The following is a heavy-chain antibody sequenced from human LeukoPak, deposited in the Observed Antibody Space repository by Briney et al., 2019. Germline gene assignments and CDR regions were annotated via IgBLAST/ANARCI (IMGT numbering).Heavy chain of an antibody. CDR1: GGSISSSSYY. V-gene: IGHV4-61*01. CDR3: ARHQPGYCSSTSCLEYYFDY. D-gene: IGHD2-2*01. Sequence: SETLSLTCTVSGGSISSSSYYWSWIRQPPGKGLEWIGYIYYSGSTNYNPSLKSRVTISVDTSKNQFSLKLSSVTAADTAVYYCARHQPGYCSSTSCLEYYFDYWGQGTLVTVSS. J-gene: IGHJ4*02. CDR2: IYYSGST.